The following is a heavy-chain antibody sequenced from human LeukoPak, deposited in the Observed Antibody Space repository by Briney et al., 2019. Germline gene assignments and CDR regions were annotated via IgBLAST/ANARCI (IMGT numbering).Heavy chain of an antibody. D-gene: IGHD6-13*01. V-gene: IGHV4-34*01. CDR1: GGSFSGYY. CDR3: ARVPGSSWYGWFDP. CDR2: INHSGST. J-gene: IGHJ5*02. Sequence: PSETLSLTCAVYGGSFSGYYWSWIRQPPGKGLEWIGEINHSGSTNYNPSLKSRVTISVDTSKNQFSLKLSSVTAADTAVYYCARVPGSSWYGWFDPWGQGTLVTVSS.